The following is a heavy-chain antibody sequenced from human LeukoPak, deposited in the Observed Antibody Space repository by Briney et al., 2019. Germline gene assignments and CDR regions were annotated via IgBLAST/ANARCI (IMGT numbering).Heavy chain of an antibody. J-gene: IGHJ4*02. Sequence: SETLSLTCTVSGGSIGTYYWSWIRQPPGKGLEWIGNIYYSGSTTYNPSLKSRVSMSIDTSKNQFSLKLTSVTAADTALYYCARTGCTGTSCYDYWGQGTLATVSS. CDR2: IYYSGST. CDR3: ARTGCTGTSCYDY. CDR1: GGSIGTYY. V-gene: IGHV4-59*01. D-gene: IGHD2-2*01.